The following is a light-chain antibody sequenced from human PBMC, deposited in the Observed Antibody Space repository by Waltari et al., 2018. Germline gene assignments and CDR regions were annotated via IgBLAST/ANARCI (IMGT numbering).Light chain of an antibody. J-gene: IGKJ5*01. Sequence: DIVMTQSPDSLAVSLGERATINCKSSQRVLYSSNNKNYIAWYQQKPGQPPKLLIYWASTREFGVPDRFSGSGSGTDFTLTISSLHAEDVAVYYCQQYYSTPRTFGQGTRLEIK. CDR2: WAS. V-gene: IGKV4-1*01. CDR1: QRVLYSSNNKNY. CDR3: QQYYSTPRT.